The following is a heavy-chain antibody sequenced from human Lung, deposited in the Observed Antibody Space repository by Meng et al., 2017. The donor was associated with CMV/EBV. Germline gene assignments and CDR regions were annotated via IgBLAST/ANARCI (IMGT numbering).Heavy chain of an antibody. CDR3: AKDRVVVVPAVDAVDI. Sequence: GGSLRFXXAASGFTFGSYGMHWVPKAPGKGLEWVAFIRYDGSNKYYADSVKGRFTISRDNSKNTLYLQMNSLRAEDTAVYYCAKDRVVVVPAVDAVDIWGQGTMVTVSS. D-gene: IGHD2-2*01. V-gene: IGHV3-30*02. CDR1: GFTFGSYG. J-gene: IGHJ3*02. CDR2: IRYDGSNK.